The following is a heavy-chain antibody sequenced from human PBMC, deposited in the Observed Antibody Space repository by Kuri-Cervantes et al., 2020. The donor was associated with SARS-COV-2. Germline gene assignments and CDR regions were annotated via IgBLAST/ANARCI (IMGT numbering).Heavy chain of an antibody. CDR1: GGSISSYY. V-gene: IGHV4-38-2*02. CDR3: ARDTNWFDP. Sequence: GSLRLSCTVSGGSISSYYWGWIRQPPGKGLEWIGSIYHSGSTYYNPSLKSRVTISVDTSKNQFSLKLSSVTAADTAVYYCARDTNWFDPWGQGTRVTVSS. J-gene: IGHJ5*02. CDR2: IYHSGST.